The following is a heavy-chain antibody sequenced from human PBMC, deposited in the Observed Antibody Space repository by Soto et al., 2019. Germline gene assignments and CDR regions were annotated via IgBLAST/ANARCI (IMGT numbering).Heavy chain of an antibody. CDR1: GGIFSSYA. CDR3: AAPSFFSYKGYFDY. Sequence: ASVKVSCKASGGIFSSYAISWVRQAPGQGLEWMGGIIPIFGTANYAQKFQGRVTIIADKSTSTAYMELSSLRSEDTAVYYCAAPSFFSYKGYFDYWGQGALVTVSS. J-gene: IGHJ4*02. V-gene: IGHV1-69*06. CDR2: IIPIFGTA. D-gene: IGHD1-1*01.